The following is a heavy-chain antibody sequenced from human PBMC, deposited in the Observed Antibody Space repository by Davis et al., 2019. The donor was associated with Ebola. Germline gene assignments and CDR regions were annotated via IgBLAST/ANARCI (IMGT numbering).Heavy chain of an antibody. CDR1: GGSFSGYY. CDR2: INHSGST. J-gene: IGHJ6*02. Sequence: GSLRLSCAVYGGSFSGYYWSWIRQPPGKGLEWIGEINHSGSTNYNPSLKSRVTISVDTSKNQFSLKLSSVTAADTAVYYCARKRDRYYYNGLDVWGQGTTVTVSS. CDR3: ARKRDRYYYNGLDV. V-gene: IGHV4-34*01.